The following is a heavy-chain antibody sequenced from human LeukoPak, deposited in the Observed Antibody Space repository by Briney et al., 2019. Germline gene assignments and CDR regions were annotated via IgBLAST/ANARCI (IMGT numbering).Heavy chain of an antibody. Sequence: GGSLRLSCAAPGFSFDDYAMHWVRQAPGKGLEWVSGISWHSGRIAYADSVRGRFTISRDNAKNSLSLQMNSLRDDDTAVYYCAKDAYGGATFFYYMDVWGKGTTVIVSS. CDR3: AKDAYGGATFFYYMDV. V-gene: IGHV3-9*01. CDR1: GFSFDDYA. J-gene: IGHJ6*03. CDR2: ISWHSGRI. D-gene: IGHD2/OR15-2a*01.